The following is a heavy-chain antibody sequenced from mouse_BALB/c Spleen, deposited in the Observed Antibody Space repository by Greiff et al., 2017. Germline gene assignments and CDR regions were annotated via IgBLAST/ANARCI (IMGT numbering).Heavy chain of an antibody. CDR1: GYAFSSYW. Sequence: VQLHQSGAELVRPGSSVKISCKASGYAFSSYWMNWVKQRPGQGLEWIGQIYPGDGDTNYNGKFKGKATLTADKSSSTAYMQLSSLTSEDSAVYFCARDYYGSIFYAMDYWGQGTSVTVSS. V-gene: IGHV1-80*01. CDR3: ARDYYGSIFYAMDY. CDR2: IYPGDGDT. D-gene: IGHD1-1*01. J-gene: IGHJ4*01.